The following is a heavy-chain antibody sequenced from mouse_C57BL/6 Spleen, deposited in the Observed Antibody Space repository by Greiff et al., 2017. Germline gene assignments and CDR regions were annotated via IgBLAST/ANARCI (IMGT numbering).Heavy chain of an antibody. CDR2: IDPSDSYT. D-gene: IGHD2-4*01. J-gene: IGHJ2*01. CDR3: ARWDYPY. Sequence: QVQLQQPGAELVRPGTSVKLSCKASGYTFTSYWMHWVKQRPGQGLEWIGVIDPSDSYTNYNQKFKGKATLTVDTSSSTAYMQLSSLTSEASAVYYCARWDYPYWGQGTTLTVSS. CDR1: GYTFTSYW. V-gene: IGHV1-59*01.